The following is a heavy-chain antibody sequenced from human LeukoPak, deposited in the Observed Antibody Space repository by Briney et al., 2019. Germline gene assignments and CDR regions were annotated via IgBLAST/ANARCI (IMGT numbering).Heavy chain of an antibody. V-gene: IGHV3-21*01. CDR1: GFTFSSYS. CDR2: ISSSSSYI. J-gene: IGHJ3*02. Sequence: PGGSLRLSCAASGFTFSSYSMNWVRQAPGKGLEWVSSISSSSSYIYYADSVKGRFTISRDNAKNSLYLQMNSLRAEDTAVYYCAKSRTDMYLDAFDIWGQGTMVTVSS. D-gene: IGHD1/OR15-1a*01. CDR3: AKSRTDMYLDAFDI.